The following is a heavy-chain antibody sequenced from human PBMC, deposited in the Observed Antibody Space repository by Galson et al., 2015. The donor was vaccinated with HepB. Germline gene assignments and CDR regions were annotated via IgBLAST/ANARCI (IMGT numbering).Heavy chain of an antibody. Sequence: SVKVSCKVSGYTLTELSMHWVRQAPGKGLEWMGGFDPEDGETIYAQKFQGRVTMTEDTSTDTAYMELSSLRSEDTAVYYCATGAGWLRLGELDYWGQGTLVTVSS. D-gene: IGHD5-12*01. CDR3: ATGAGWLRLGELDY. V-gene: IGHV1-24*01. J-gene: IGHJ4*02. CDR2: FDPEDGET. CDR1: GYTLTELS.